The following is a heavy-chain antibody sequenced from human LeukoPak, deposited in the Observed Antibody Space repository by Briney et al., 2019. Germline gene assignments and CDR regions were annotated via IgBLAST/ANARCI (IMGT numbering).Heavy chain of an antibody. CDR2: IYYSGST. J-gene: IGHJ4*02. D-gene: IGHD6-13*01. CDR1: GGSISSGGYY. V-gene: IGHV4-31*03. Sequence: SETLSLTCTVSGGSISSGGYYWSWIRQHPGKGLEWIGYIYYSGSTYYNPSLKSRVTISVDTSKNQFSLKLSFVTAADTAVYYCAGSSWASPFDYWGQGTLVTVSS. CDR3: AGSSWASPFDY.